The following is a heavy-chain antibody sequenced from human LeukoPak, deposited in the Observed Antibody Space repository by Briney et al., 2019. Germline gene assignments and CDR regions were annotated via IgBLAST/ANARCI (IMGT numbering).Heavy chain of an antibody. V-gene: IGHV3-11*04. Sequence: GGSLRLSCAASGFTFSDYYMSWIRQAPGKGLEWVSYISSSGSTIYYADSVKGRFTISRDNAKNSLYLQMNSLRAEDTAVYYCAGTVVGPPRAGFYFDYWGQGTLVTVSS. CDR2: ISSSGSTI. D-gene: IGHD4-23*01. J-gene: IGHJ4*02. CDR1: GFTFSDYY. CDR3: AGTVVGPPRAGFYFDY.